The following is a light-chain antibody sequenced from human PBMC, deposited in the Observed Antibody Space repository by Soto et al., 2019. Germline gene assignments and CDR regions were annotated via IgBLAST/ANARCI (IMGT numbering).Light chain of an antibody. CDR3: QQYGSSPPLS. CDR1: QSVSRY. V-gene: IGKV3-11*01. J-gene: IGKJ4*01. CDR2: DAS. Sequence: IVLTQSPATLALSPGERATLSCRASQSVSRYLAWYQQKPGQAPRLLVYDASNRAAGIPTRFSGSGSGTDFTLTISSLEPEDFAVYYCQQYGSSPPLSFGGGTKVEIK.